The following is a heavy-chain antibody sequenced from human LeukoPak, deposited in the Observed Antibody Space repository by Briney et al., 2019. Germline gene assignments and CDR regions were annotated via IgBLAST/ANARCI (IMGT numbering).Heavy chain of an antibody. CDR2: IIPILGMA. V-gene: IGHV1-69*04. Sequence: ASVKVSCKASGGTFSSYAISWVRQAPGQGLEWMGRIIPILGMANYAQKFQGRVTITADKSTSTAYMELSSLRSEDTAVYYCARDPGDSSNHYYYGMDVWGQGTTVTVSS. J-gene: IGHJ6*02. CDR1: GGTFSSYA. D-gene: IGHD6-13*01. CDR3: ARDPGDSSNHYYYGMDV.